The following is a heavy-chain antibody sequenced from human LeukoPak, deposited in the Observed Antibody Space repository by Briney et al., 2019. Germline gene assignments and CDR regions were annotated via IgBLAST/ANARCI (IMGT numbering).Heavy chain of an antibody. D-gene: IGHD2-15*01. V-gene: IGHV3-9*01. CDR3: AKDLGGSFRAGWLDP. Sequence: GGSLRLSCAASGFTFDDYAMHWVRQAPGKGLEWVSGISWNSGSIGYADSVKGRFTISRDNAKNSLYLQMNSLRAEDTALYYCAKDLGGSFRAGWLDPWGQGTLVTVSS. CDR2: ISWNSGSI. CDR1: GFTFDDYA. J-gene: IGHJ5*02.